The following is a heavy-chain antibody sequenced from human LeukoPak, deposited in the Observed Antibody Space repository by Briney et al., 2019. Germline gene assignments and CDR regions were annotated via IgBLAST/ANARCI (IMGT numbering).Heavy chain of an antibody. V-gene: IGHV4-59*08. Sequence: PSETLSLTCTVSGGSISSYYWSWIRQPPGKGLEWIGYIYYSGSTNYNPSLKSRVTISVDTSKNQFSLKLSSVTAADTAVYYCARCGGDCYSFDYWGQGTLVTVSS. J-gene: IGHJ4*02. CDR1: GGSISSYY. D-gene: IGHD2-21*02. CDR2: IYYSGST. CDR3: ARCGGDCYSFDY.